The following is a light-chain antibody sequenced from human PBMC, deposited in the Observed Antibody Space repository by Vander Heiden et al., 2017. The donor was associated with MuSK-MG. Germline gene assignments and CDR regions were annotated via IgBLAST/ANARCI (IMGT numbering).Light chain of an antibody. V-gene: IGKV3-11*01. CDR3: QQRSNWPGT. Sequence: ELVLTLSAATLSLSPGDSATLSCRASQSVSSYLAWYQQKPGQAPRLLIYDASNRATGIPARFSGRGSGTDFTLTISSLEPEDFAVYYCQQRSNWPGTFGQGTKVEIK. CDR1: QSVSSY. J-gene: IGKJ1*01. CDR2: DAS.